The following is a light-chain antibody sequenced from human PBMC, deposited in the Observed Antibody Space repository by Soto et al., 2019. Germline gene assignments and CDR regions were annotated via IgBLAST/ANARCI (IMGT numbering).Light chain of an antibody. V-gene: IGLV1-40*01. CDR3: ASWDDSLNGWV. J-gene: IGLJ3*02. CDR1: SSNIGAGYD. CDR2: GNT. Sequence: QSVLTQPPSVSGAPGQRVTISCTGSSSNIGAGYDVHWYQQLPGTAPKLLIYGNTQRPSGVPDRFSGSKSATSASLAISGLQSEDEADYYCASWDDSLNGWVFGGGTKLTVL.